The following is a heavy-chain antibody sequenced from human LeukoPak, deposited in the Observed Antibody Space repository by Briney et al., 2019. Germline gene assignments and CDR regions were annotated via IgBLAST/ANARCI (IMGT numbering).Heavy chain of an antibody. J-gene: IGHJ6*03. Sequence: GGSLRLSCEASGFTFSSYIMTWVRQAPGEGLEWVSYISSSSGTIYYADSVKDRFTISRDNAKNSLFLQMNSLRAEDTAVYYCARGGIPTEGYFYYYLDVRGKGTTVTVSS. CDR3: ARGGIPTEGYFYYYLDV. V-gene: IGHV3-48*04. CDR1: GFTFSSYI. CDR2: ISSSSGTI. D-gene: IGHD1-1*01.